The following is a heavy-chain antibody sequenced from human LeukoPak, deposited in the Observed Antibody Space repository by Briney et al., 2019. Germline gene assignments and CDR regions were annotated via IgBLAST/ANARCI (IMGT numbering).Heavy chain of an antibody. D-gene: IGHD2-2*01. Sequence: SQTLSLTCTVSGGSLSSGTYYWSWIRRPAGKGLEWIGRVYTSGNTDYNPSLKSRVTMSVDTSKNQVSLRLSSVTAADTAVYYCATSPHCNSISYYRLWGKGTTVTVSS. CDR2: VYTSGNT. CDR1: GGSLSSGTYY. CDR3: ATSPHCNSISYYRL. V-gene: IGHV4-61*02. J-gene: IGHJ6*04.